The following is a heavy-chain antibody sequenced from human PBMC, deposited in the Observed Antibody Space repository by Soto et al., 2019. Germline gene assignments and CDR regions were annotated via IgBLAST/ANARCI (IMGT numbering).Heavy chain of an antibody. CDR1: GFTVSSNY. D-gene: IGHD1-1*01. CDR3: ASATTTSLKYSYSGMDA. Sequence: PGGSLRLSCAASGFTVSSNYMSWVRQAPGKGLEWVSVIYSGGSTYYADSVKGRFTISRDNSKNTLYLQMNSLRAEDTAVYYCASATTTSLKYSYSGMDAWGQGTTVTVSS. V-gene: IGHV3-53*01. J-gene: IGHJ6*02. CDR2: IYSGGST.